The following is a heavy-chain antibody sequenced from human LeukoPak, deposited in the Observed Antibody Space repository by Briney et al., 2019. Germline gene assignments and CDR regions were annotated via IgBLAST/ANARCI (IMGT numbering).Heavy chain of an antibody. V-gene: IGHV1-69*05. CDR1: GGTFSSNF. CDR2: IIPIFGTA. D-gene: IGHD1-26*01. Sequence: SVKLSCKASGGTFSSNFISWVRQAPGQGLEWMGGIIPIFGTANYAQKFQGRVTITTDESTSTAYMELSSLRSEDTAVYYCARSGRSIVGATDHWGQGTLVTVSS. CDR3: ARSGRSIVGATDH. J-gene: IGHJ4*02.